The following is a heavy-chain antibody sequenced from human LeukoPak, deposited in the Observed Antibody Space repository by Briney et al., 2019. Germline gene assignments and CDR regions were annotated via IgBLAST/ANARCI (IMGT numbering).Heavy chain of an antibody. J-gene: IGHJ4*02. CDR2: ISPYNSNT. Sequence: ASVKVSCKASGYILTDYGISWVRQAPGQGLEWMGWISPYNSNTNYGQKFQGRVTMTTDTSTTTVYMELRTLTSDDAAVYFCAREMSYYDSSGYYYYFVHWGQGTLVTVSS. V-gene: IGHV1-18*01. CDR3: AREMSYYDSSGYYYYFVH. D-gene: IGHD3-22*01. CDR1: GYILTDYG.